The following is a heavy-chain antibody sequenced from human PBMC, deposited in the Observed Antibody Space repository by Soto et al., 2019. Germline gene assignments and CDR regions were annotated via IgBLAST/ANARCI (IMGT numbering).Heavy chain of an antibody. CDR1: GVSISSSSYY. Sequence: QLQLQESGPGLVKPSDTLSLTCTVSGVSISSSSYYWGWIRQPPGKGMEWIGRIYYSGSTYSNPAPKSRVNISVNTSKNQFSLKLSSVTAADTAVYYCAGESITIFGVVFDYWGQGTLVTVSS. CDR2: IYYSGST. J-gene: IGHJ4*02. CDR3: AGESITIFGVVFDY. D-gene: IGHD3-3*01. V-gene: IGHV4-39*01.